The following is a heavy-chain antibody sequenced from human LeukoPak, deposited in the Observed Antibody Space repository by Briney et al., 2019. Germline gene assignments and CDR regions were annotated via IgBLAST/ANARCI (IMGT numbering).Heavy chain of an antibody. CDR3: AKDRKHYYYGMDV. CDR1: GFTFSSYG. D-gene: IGHD1-14*01. Sequence: GGSLRLSCAASGFTFSSYGMHWVRQAPGKGLEWVAVISYDGSNKYYADSVKGRFTISRDNSKNTLYLQMNSQRVEDTAVYYCAKDRKHYYYGMDVWGQGTTVTVSS. CDR2: ISYDGSNK. V-gene: IGHV3-30*18. J-gene: IGHJ6*02.